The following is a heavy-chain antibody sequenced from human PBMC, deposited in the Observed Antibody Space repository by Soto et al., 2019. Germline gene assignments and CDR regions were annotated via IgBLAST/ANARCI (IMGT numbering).Heavy chain of an antibody. CDR1: GFTFSSYW. Sequence: EVQLVESGGGLVQPGGSLRLSCAGSGFTFSSYWMHWVRQTPRRGLAWVSHISSDGRSTSYADSVKGRFTISRDNTQSTVSLDMNSLTAEDAGVYYCERSRIGGVRYFDPWGQGTLVTVSS. CDR2: ISSDGRST. J-gene: IGHJ5*02. V-gene: IGHV3-74*01. D-gene: IGHD2-8*02. CDR3: ERSRIGGVRYFDP.